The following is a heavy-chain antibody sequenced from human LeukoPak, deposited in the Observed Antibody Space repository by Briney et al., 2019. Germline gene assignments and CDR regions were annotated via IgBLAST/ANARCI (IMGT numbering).Heavy chain of an antibody. Sequence: GGSLRLSCAASGFTFSSYAMSWVRQAPGKGLEWVSAISGSGGSTYYADSVKGRFTISRDNSKNTLYLQMNSLRAEDTAVYYCAKRELRFLEWLLDYWGQGTLVTVSS. CDR1: GFTFSSYA. CDR3: AKRELRFLEWLLDY. V-gene: IGHV3-23*01. D-gene: IGHD3-3*01. CDR2: ISGSGGST. J-gene: IGHJ4*02.